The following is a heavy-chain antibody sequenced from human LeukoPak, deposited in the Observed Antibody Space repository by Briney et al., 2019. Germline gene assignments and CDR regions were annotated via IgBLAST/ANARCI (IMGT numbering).Heavy chain of an antibody. CDR3: ARGLTPIAAAGLYYFDY. J-gene: IGHJ4*02. Sequence: PGGSLRLSCAASGFTFSSFAMTWVRQAPGKGLEWVSTLSGSGDKTFNADSVKGRFTISRDNSKNTLYLQMNSLRAEDTAVYYCARGLTPIAAAGLYYFDYWGQGTLVTVSS. V-gene: IGHV3-23*01. CDR2: LSGSGDKT. CDR1: GFTFSSFA. D-gene: IGHD6-13*01.